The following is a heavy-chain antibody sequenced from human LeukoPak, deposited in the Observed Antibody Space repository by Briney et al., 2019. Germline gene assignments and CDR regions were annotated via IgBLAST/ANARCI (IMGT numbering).Heavy chain of an antibody. CDR3: ARVHPYDFWSGSPYYFDY. D-gene: IGHD3-3*01. Sequence: SETLSLTCTVSGGSISSSSYYWGWIRQPPGKGLEWIGEINHSGSTNYNPSLKSRVTISVDTSKNQFSLKLSSVTAADTAVYYCARVHPYDFWSGSPYYFDYWGQGTLVTVSS. J-gene: IGHJ4*02. V-gene: IGHV4-39*07. CDR2: INHSGST. CDR1: GGSISSSSYY.